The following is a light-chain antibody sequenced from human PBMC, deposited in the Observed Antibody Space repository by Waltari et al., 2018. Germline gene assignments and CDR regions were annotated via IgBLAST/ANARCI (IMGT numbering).Light chain of an antibody. CDR1: QSVNKN. CDR3: QPRTNLPLT. V-gene: IGKV3-11*01. Sequence: GGRATLSCRASQSVNKNLAWYQQKPGQAHRLLIYDASNRATGIPARFSGSGSVKDFALTISPLEPEDFAVYYCQPRTNLPLTFGGGTKVEIK. J-gene: IGKJ4*01. CDR2: DAS.